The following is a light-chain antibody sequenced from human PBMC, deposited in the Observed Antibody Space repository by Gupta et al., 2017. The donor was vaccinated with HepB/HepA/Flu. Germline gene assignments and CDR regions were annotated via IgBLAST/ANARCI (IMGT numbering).Light chain of an antibody. V-gene: IGLV1-44*01. Sequence: QSVLTQPPSASGTPGQRVTITCSGSSSDIGSNNVNWSQQHPATAPKLLMYSNNQRPSAVPARFSGSNSATTAALAISGVQAEDEADYYYAAWDDTLNKVIFGGGTKLTVL. CDR2: SNN. CDR3: AAWDDTLNKVI. CDR1: SSDIGSNN. J-gene: IGLJ2*01.